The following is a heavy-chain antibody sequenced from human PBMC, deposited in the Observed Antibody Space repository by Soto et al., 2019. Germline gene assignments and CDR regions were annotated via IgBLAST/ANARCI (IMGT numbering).Heavy chain of an antibody. CDR2: ISYSGNT. J-gene: IGHJ4*02. V-gene: IGHV4-59*01. CDR1: GGSISNFY. CDR3: ARAPMVLSRSYFDS. D-gene: IGHD2-8*01. Sequence: QVHLRESGPGLVKPSETLSLSCTVSGGSISNFYWSWIRQPPGKGLEWIGYISYSGNTNYNPSLKSRVSISVDTSKKQLSLNLTSVTAADTAVYYCARAPMVLSRSYFDSWGQGTPVTVSS.